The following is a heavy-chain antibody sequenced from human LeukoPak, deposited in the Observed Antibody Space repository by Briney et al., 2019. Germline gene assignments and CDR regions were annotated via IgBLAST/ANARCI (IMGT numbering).Heavy chain of an antibody. CDR2: IYDSGST. CDR3: ATGETGSTLGGY. V-gene: IGHV4-59*01. D-gene: IGHD1-1*01. Sequence: PMETLSLTCTVSGGSIGRYYWSWIRQPPGKGLEWIGYIYDSGSTNYNPSLKSRVTISVDTSKNQFSLKLTSVTAADTAVYYCATGETGSTLGGYRGQGTLVTVSS. CDR1: GGSIGRYY. J-gene: IGHJ4*02.